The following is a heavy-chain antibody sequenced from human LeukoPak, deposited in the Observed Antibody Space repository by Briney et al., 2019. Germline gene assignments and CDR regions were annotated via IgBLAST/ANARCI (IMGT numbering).Heavy chain of an antibody. CDR2: ISYSGNT. J-gene: IGHJ4*02. V-gene: IGHV4-59*01. D-gene: IGHD4-23*01. Sequence: SETLSLTCTVYGASISSDYWSWIRRPPGKGLEWIGYISYSGNTKYNPSLKSRVTVSLDRSKNQLSLELSSVTAADTAVYYCARATFGGNFYFDYWGQGSLVTVSS. CDR1: GASISSDY. CDR3: ARATFGGNFYFDY.